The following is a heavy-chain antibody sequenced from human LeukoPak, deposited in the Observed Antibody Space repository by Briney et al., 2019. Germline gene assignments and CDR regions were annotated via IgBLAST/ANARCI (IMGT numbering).Heavy chain of an antibody. Sequence: SETLSLTCIVSGGSISGYHWGWVRQPPGKGLEYISFIYYNGDTNYNPSLKSRVTMSVDTSKNQFSLKLSSVTAADTAVYYCARDSSPSFGELFFFDYWGQGTLVTVSS. CDR1: GGSISGYH. CDR2: IYYNGDT. D-gene: IGHD3-10*01. CDR3: ARDSSPSFGELFFFDY. J-gene: IGHJ4*02. V-gene: IGHV4-59*12.